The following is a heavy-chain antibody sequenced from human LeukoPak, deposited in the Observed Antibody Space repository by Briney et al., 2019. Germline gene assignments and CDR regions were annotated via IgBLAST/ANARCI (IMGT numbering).Heavy chain of an antibody. V-gene: IGHV4-4*07. Sequence: SETLSLTCTVSGGSISSYYWSWIRQPAGKGLEWIGRIYTSGSTNYNPSLKSRVTMSVDTSKNQFSLKLSSVTAADTAVYYCAGSVVSGSLHDAFDIWGQGTMVTVSS. CDR3: AGSVVSGSLHDAFDI. CDR2: IYTSGST. D-gene: IGHD1-26*01. CDR1: GGSISSYY. J-gene: IGHJ3*02.